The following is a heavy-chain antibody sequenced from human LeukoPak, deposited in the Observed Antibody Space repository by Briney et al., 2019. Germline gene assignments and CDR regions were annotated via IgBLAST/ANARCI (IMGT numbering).Heavy chain of an antibody. CDR1: GYTFTSYG. CDR3: ARGVRGWYYFDY. CDR2: ISGYNGNT. Sequence: ASVKVSCKASGYTFTSYGISWVRQAPGQGLEWMGWISGYNGNTNYAQKPQGRVTMTTDTSTSTAYMDLRSLRSDDTAVYYCARGVRGWYYFDYWGQGTLVTVSS. D-gene: IGHD6-19*01. J-gene: IGHJ4*02. V-gene: IGHV1-18*01.